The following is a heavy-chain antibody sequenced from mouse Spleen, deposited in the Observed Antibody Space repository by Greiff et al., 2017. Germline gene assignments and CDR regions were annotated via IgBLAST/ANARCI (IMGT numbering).Heavy chain of an antibody. V-gene: IGHV2-6-4*01. D-gene: IGHD1-1*01. CDR1: GFSLSRYS. CDR3: ARLITTSVGYAMDY. Sequence: VQLVESGPGLVAPSQSLSITCTVSGFSLSRYSVHWVRQPPGKGLEWLGMIWGGGSTDYNSALKSRLSISKDNSKSQVFLKMNSLQTDDTAMYYCARLITTSVGYAMDYWGQGTSVTVSS. CDR2: IWGGGST. J-gene: IGHJ4*01.